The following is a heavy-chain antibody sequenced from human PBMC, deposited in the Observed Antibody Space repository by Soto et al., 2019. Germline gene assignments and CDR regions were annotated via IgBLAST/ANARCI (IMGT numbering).Heavy chain of an antibody. CDR2: ISGSGGST. Sequence: PGGSLRLSCAASGFTFSSYAMHWVRQAPGKGLEWVSAISGSGGSTYYADSVKGRFTISRDNSKNTLYLQMNSLRAEDTAVYYCAKVPTFYGDYDYIDYWGQGTLVTVSS. V-gene: IGHV3-23*01. J-gene: IGHJ4*02. CDR1: GFTFSSYA. D-gene: IGHD4-17*01. CDR3: AKVPTFYGDYDYIDY.